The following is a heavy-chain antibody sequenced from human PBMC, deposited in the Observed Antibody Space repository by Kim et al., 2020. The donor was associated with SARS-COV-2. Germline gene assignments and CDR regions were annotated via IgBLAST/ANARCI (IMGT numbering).Heavy chain of an antibody. Sequence: ASVKVSCKASGYTFTSYGISWVRQAPGQGLEWMGWISAYNGNTNYAQKLQGRVTMTTDTSTSTAYMELRSLRSDDTAVYYCARVPSIAATNWFDPWGQGTLVTVSS. J-gene: IGHJ5*02. CDR3: ARVPSIAATNWFDP. V-gene: IGHV1-18*01. D-gene: IGHD6-13*01. CDR2: ISAYNGNT. CDR1: GYTFTSYG.